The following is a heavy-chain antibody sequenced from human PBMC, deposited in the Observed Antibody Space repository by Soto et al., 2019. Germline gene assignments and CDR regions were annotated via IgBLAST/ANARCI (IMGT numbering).Heavy chain of an antibody. CDR3: ARGALRLHYYCGMDV. J-gene: IGHJ6*02. CDR2: INPNSGGT. Sequence: QVQLVQSGAEVKKPGASVKVSCKASGYTFTGYYMHWVRQAPGQGLEWMGWINPNSGGTNYAQKFQGRVIMTRDTSISTAYMELSRLRSDDTAVYYCARGALRLHYYCGMDVWGQGTTVTVSS. D-gene: IGHD6-25*01. CDR1: GYTFTGYY. V-gene: IGHV1-2*02.